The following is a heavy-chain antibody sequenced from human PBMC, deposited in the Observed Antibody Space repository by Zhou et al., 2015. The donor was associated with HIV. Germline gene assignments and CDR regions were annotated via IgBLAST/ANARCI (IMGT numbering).Heavy chain of an antibody. V-gene: IGHV1-46*01. CDR1: GYTFTNYY. J-gene: IGHJ4*02. Sequence: QVQLVQSGTEVKNPGASVKVSCKASGYTFTNYYIHWVRQAPGQGLEWMGIINPSGGSTSFAQKFQGRVTMTGDTSTSTVYLDLSSLRSEDTAVYYCATEISHDGYKIYWGQGTLVTVSS. CDR2: INPSGGST. D-gene: IGHD5-24*01. CDR3: ATEISHDGYKIY.